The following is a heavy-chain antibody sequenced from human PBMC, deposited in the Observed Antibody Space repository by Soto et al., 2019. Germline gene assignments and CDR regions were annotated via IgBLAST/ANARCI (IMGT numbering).Heavy chain of an antibody. CDR1: GYTFTDHF. J-gene: IGHJ6*01. V-gene: IGHV1-2*02. Sequence: QVHLVQSGAEVKKPGASVKVSCKASGYTFTDHFIHWVRQAPGQGLEWMGWINPISGDTNYAQKFQHRVAMTRDTSINTVYMDLRRLISGDTGVYYCARDRREPYGVDVWGQGTTVTVSS. CDR3: ARDRREPYGVDV. CDR2: INPISGDT.